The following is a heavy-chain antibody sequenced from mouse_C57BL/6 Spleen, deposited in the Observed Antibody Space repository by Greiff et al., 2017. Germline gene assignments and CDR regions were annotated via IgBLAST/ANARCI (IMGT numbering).Heavy chain of an antibody. Sequence: VQLQQSGPELVKPGASVKISCKASGYSFTGYYMNWVKQSPEKSLEWIGKINPSTGGTTYNQKFKAKATLTVDKSSSTAYMQLKSLTSEDSAVYYCARYPYGSSFDYAMDYWGQGTSVTVSS. V-gene: IGHV1-42*01. CDR2: INPSTGGT. D-gene: IGHD1-1*01. CDR3: ARYPYGSSFDYAMDY. J-gene: IGHJ4*01. CDR1: GYSFTGYY.